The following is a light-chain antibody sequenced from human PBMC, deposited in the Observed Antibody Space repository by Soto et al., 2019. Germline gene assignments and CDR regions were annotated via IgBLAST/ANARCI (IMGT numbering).Light chain of an antibody. V-gene: IGKV3-20*01. J-gene: IGKJ1*01. Sequence: EIVLTQSPGTLSLSPGERATLSCRASQSVSSSYLAWYQQKPGQAPRLLIYGASSRATGIPDRFSGSGSGTGFTLTISRLEPEDFAVYYCQSWTFGQGTKVDIK. CDR3: QSWT. CDR2: GAS. CDR1: QSVSSSY.